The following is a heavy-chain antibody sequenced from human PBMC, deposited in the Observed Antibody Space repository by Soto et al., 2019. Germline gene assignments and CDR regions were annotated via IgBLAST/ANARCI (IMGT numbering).Heavy chain of an antibody. Sequence: QLVQSGAEVKKPGASVRVSCKTSGPTFIAYYIHWVRQDPGQGLEWMGWIDPKSGVTTYEQKFLARVTMTRNTSINTAYMDLNRLTSDDTAVYYCARISVDVPEWGQGTLITVSS. CDR3: ARISVDVPE. CDR2: IDPKSGVT. J-gene: IGHJ4*02. D-gene: IGHD5-12*01. CDR1: GPTFIAYY. V-gene: IGHV1-2*02.